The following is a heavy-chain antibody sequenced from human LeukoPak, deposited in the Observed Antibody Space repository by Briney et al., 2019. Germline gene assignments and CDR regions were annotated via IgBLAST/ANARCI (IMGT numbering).Heavy chain of an antibody. CDR1: GGSISSYY. J-gene: IGHJ4*02. V-gene: IGHV4-59*01. Sequence: SSETLSLTCTVSGGSISSYYWSWIRQPPGKGLEWIGYIYYSGSTNYNPSLKSRVTISVDTSKNQFSLKLSSVTAADTAVYYCARVSEYSSSWPIDYWGQGTLVTVSS. D-gene: IGHD6-13*01. CDR3: ARVSEYSSSWPIDY. CDR2: IYYSGST.